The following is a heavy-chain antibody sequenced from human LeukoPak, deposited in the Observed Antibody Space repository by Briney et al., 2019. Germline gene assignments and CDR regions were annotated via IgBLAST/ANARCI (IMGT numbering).Heavy chain of an antibody. J-gene: IGHJ6*02. CDR2: IYYSGST. CDR1: GGSTTGYY. D-gene: IGHD5-18*01. CDR3: ARDRGETAMARMDV. Sequence: SETLSLTCTVSGGSTTGYYWSWIRQPPGKGLEWIGYIYYSGSTNYNPSLKSRVTISVDTSKNQFSLKLSSVTAADTAVYYCARDRGETAMARMDVWGQGTTVTVSS. V-gene: IGHV4-59*01.